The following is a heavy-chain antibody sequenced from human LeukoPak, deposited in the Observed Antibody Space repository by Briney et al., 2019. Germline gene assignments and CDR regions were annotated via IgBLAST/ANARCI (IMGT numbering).Heavy chain of an antibody. D-gene: IGHD6-6*01. CDR1: GGSISSYY. CDR3: ARDVGARLPGY. V-gene: IGHV4-59*12. CDR2: IYDSGST. Sequence: SETLSLTCTVSGGSISSYYWSWIRQPPGKGLEWIGYIYDSGSTNYNPSLKSRVTISVDKSKNQFSLKLSSVTAADTAVYYCARDVGARLPGYWGQGTLVTVSS. J-gene: IGHJ4*02.